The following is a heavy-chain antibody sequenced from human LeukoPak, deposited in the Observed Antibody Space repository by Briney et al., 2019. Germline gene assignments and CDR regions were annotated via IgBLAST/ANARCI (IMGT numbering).Heavy chain of an antibody. CDR1: GFTFSTYA. CDR3: ARDRLTTVTTFHFDY. J-gene: IGHJ4*02. Sequence: GGSLRLSCAASGFTFSTYAMHRVRQAPGKGLEWVAVIWYDRTNKYYADSVKGRFTIFRDNSKNTLYLQMSSLRAEDTAVYYCARDRLTTVTTFHFDYWGQGTLVTVSS. D-gene: IGHD4-17*01. CDR2: IWYDRTNK. V-gene: IGHV3-33*01.